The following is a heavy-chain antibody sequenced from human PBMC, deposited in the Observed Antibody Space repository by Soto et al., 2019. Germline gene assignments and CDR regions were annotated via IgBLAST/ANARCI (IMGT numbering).Heavy chain of an antibody. CDR1: GGSFSGYY. CDR3: ARGRITIFGVVITQHLYYFDY. D-gene: IGHD3-3*01. J-gene: IGHJ4*02. Sequence: QVQLQQWGAGLLTPSETLSLTCAVYGGSFSGYYWSWIRQPPGTGLEWFGELNHSGSTNSTPSLKSRVTISVDTSKNQFSLKLSAGTAADTAVYYCARGRITIFGVVITQHLYYFDYWGQGTLVTVSS. V-gene: IGHV4-34*01. CDR2: LNHSGST.